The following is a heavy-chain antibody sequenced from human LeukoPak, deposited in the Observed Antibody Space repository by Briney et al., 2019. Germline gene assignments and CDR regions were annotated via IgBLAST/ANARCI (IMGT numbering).Heavy chain of an antibody. V-gene: IGHV4-61*02. J-gene: IGHJ4*02. CDR1: GGSISSGRYY. CDR3: ARDSYCSRTSCYGRSYYFDY. CDR2: IYNCGST. Sequence: TLSLTCTVFGGSISSGRYYWSWIRQPAGKGLEWIGRIYNCGSTNYNPPPKSRVTISVDTSKNQFSLKLSSVTAADTAVYYCARDSYCSRTSCYGRSYYFDYWGQGTLVTVSS. D-gene: IGHD2-2*01.